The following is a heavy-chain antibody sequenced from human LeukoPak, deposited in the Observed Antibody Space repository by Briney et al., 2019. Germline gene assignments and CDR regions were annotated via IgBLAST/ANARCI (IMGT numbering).Heavy chain of an antibody. CDR1: GGTFSSYA. Sequence: GASVKVSCKASGGTFSSYAISWVRQAPGQGLEWMGGIIPIFGTANYAQKFQGRVTITADKSTSTAYMELSSLRSEDTAVYYCARGHSEYQLLVPFDYWGQGTLVTVSS. J-gene: IGHJ4*02. CDR2: IIPIFGTA. CDR3: ARGHSEYQLLVPFDY. V-gene: IGHV1-69*06. D-gene: IGHD2-2*01.